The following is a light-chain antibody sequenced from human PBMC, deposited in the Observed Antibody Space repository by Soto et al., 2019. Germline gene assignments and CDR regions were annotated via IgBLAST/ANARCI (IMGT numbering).Light chain of an antibody. CDR3: QQRSNWRTVIT. Sequence: EIVLTQSPATLSLSPGERATLSCRASQTFSSHLAWYQQKPGQAPRLLIYDAYKRATGIPARFSGGGSGTDFTLTISSLAPADFAVYYCQQRSNWRTVITFGQGTRLE. CDR2: DAY. J-gene: IGKJ5*01. V-gene: IGKV3-11*01. CDR1: QTFSSH.